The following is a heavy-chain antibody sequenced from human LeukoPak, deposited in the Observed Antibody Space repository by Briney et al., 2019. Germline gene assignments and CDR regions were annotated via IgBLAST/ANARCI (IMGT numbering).Heavy chain of an antibody. D-gene: IGHD3-3*01. CDR1: GFTFGRFW. Sequence: GGSLRVSCAASGFTFGRFWMSWVRQAPGKGLEWVSYISSSSSTIYYADSVKGRFTISRDNAKNSLYLQMNSLRAEDTAVYYCANLWSGYLWYWGQGTLVTVSS. V-gene: IGHV3-48*01. J-gene: IGHJ4*02. CDR3: ANLWSGYLWY. CDR2: ISSSSSTI.